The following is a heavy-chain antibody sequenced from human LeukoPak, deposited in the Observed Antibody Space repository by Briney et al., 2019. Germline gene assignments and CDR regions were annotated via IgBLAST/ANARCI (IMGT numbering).Heavy chain of an antibody. CDR2: INAGNGNT. CDR1: GYTFTSYA. J-gene: IGHJ4*02. CDR3: ARASYYGGYVSAGKGEFDY. Sequence: GASVKVSCKASGYTFTSYAMHWVRQAPGQRLEWMGWINAGNGNTKYPQKFQGRVTITRDTSASTAYMELSSLRSEDTAVYYFARASYYGGYVSAGKGEFDYWGQGTLVTVSS. D-gene: IGHD4-17*01. V-gene: IGHV1-3*01.